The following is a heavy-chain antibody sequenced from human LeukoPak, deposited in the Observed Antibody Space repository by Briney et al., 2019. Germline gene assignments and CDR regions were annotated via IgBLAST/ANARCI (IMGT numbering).Heavy chain of an antibody. CDR2: IYYSGST. J-gene: IGHJ4*02. D-gene: IGHD4-23*01. CDR1: GGAISNYY. Sequence: SETLSLTCTVSGGAISNYYWSWLRQPPGKGLEWIGYIYYSGSTNYNPSFKDRVTISLDTSKNQFSLKLGSVTAADTAVYFCTRATTVVNDYWGQGTLVTVSS. CDR3: TRATTVVNDY. V-gene: IGHV4-59*01.